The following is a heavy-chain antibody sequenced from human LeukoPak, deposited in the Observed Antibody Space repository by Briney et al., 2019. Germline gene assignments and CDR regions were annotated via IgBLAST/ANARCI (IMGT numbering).Heavy chain of an antibody. D-gene: IGHD1-26*01. CDR1: GFTFSSYS. V-gene: IGHV3-21*01. J-gene: IGHJ4*02. CDR3: ARYRELRVLDFDY. CDR2: ISSSNSYI. Sequence: GGSLRLSCAASGFTFSSYSMNWVRQAPGKGLEWVSSISSSNSYIYYADSVKGRFTISRDNAKNSLYLQMNSLRAEDTAVYYCARYRELRVLDFDYWGQGTLVTVSS.